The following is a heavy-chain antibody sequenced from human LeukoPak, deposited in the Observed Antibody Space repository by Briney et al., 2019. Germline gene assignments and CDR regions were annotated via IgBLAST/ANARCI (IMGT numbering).Heavy chain of an antibody. CDR1: GGSISDYY. J-gene: IGHJ3*02. CDR2: VRSSGDT. V-gene: IGHV4-4*07. Sequence: PSETLSLTCTVSGGSISDYYWNWIRQPAGKALEWIGRVRSSGDTNYNPSFRSRLTMSVDRSENQFSLKLTSVTAADTAVYYCARRVRLYDSSFDIWGQGTMVTVSS. D-gene: IGHD1-1*01. CDR3: ARRVRLYDSSFDI.